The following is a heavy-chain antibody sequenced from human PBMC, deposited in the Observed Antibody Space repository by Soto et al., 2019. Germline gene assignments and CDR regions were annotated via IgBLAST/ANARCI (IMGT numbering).Heavy chain of an antibody. V-gene: IGHV3-30*18. CDR1: GFTFSSYG. CDR3: AKDRGGYSGYDLDNWFDP. D-gene: IGHD5-12*01. CDR2: ISYDGSNK. Sequence: PGGSLRLSCAASGFTFSSYGMHWVRQAPGKGLEWVAVISYDGSNKYYADSVKGRFTISRDNSKNTLYLQMNSLRAEDTAVYYCAKDRGGYSGYDLDNWFDPWGQGTLVTVSS. J-gene: IGHJ5*02.